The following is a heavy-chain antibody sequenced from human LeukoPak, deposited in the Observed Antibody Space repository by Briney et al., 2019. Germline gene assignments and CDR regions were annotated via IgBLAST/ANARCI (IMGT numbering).Heavy chain of an antibody. Sequence: SQTLSLTCAISGDSVSSNSAAWNWFRQSPSRGLEWSGRTYYRYNYYNDYAVSVKSRITINPDTSKNQFSLQLNSVTPEDTAVYYCARGTGSVDYWGQGTLVTVSS. CDR2: TYYRYNYYN. CDR3: ARGTGSVDY. J-gene: IGHJ4*02. V-gene: IGHV6-1*01. CDR1: GDSVSSNSAA.